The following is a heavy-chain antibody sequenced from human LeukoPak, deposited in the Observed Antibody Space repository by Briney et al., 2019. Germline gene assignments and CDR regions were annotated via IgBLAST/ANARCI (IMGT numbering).Heavy chain of an antibody. CDR2: INSDGSST. V-gene: IGHV3-74*01. J-gene: IGHJ4*02. CDR1: GFTFSSYR. Sequence: GGSLRLSCAASGFTFSSYRMHWVRQAPGKGLVWVSRINSDGSSTSYADSVKGRFTISRDNAKNTLYLQMNNLRAEDTAVYYCARGGRASSSWYGGDYWGQGTLVTVSS. D-gene: IGHD6-13*01. CDR3: ARGGRASSSWYGGDY.